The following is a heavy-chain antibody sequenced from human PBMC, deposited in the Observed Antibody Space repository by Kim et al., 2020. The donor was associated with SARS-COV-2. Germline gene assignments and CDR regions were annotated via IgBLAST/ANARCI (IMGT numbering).Heavy chain of an antibody. V-gene: IGHV1-69*13. J-gene: IGHJ5*02. CDR3: ARVRGAGPGATFSNNWFDP. CDR1: GGTFSSYA. CDR2: IIPIFGTA. Sequence: SVKVSCKASGGTFSSYAISWVRQAPGQGLEWMGGIIPIFGTANYAQKFQGRVTITADESTSTAYMELSSLRSEDTAVYYCARVRGAGPGATFSNNWFDPWGQGTLVTVSS. D-gene: IGHD1-26*01.